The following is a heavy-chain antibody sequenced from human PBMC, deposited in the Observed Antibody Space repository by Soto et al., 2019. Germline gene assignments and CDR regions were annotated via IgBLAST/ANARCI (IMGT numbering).Heavy chain of an antibody. CDR2: ISYDGSSK. V-gene: IGHV3-30*03. CDR3: PRDRCSSTSCYIFHHYYGIDV. D-gene: IGHD2-2*02. CDR1: GFTFSSYG. Sequence: GGSLRLSCAASGFTFSSYGMHWVRQAPGKGLEWVAVISYDGSSKYYADSVKGRFTISRDNSKNTLYLQMNSLRAEDTAVYYCPRDRCSSTSCYIFHHYYGIDVRAQRTALTVS. J-gene: IGHJ6*02.